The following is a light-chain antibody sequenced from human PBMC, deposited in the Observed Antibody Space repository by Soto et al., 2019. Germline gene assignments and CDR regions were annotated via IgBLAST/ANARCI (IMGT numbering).Light chain of an antibody. CDR3: CSYAGSSPTLV. V-gene: IGLV2-23*01. CDR2: EGS. J-gene: IGLJ2*01. CDR1: SSDVGSYNL. Sequence: HSALTQPASVSGSPGQSITISCTGTSSDVGSYNLVSWYQQHPGKAPKLMIYEGSKRPSGVSNRFSGSKSGNTASLTISGLQAEDEADYYCCSYAGSSPTLVFGGGTKLTVL.